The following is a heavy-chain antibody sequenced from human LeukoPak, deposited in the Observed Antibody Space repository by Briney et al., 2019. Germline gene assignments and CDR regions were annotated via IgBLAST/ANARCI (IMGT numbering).Heavy chain of an antibody. CDR1: GLTFSSYA. CDR2: ISGSGGST. CDR3: AKHPLTYYYDSSGYYLYYFDY. V-gene: IGHV3-23*01. D-gene: IGHD3-22*01. Sequence: TGGSLRLSCAASGLTFSSYAMSWVRQAPGKGLEWVSAISGSGGSTYYADSVKGRFTISRDNSKNTLYLQMNSLRAEDTAVYYCAKHPLTYYYDSSGYYLYYFDYWGQGTLVTVSS. J-gene: IGHJ4*02.